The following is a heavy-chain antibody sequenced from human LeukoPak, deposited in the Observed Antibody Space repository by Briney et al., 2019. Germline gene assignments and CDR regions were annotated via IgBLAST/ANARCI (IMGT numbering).Heavy chain of an antibody. Sequence: SETLSLTCTVSGGSISSYYWSWIRQPPGKGLEWIGYIYYSGSTNYNPSLKSRVTISVDTSKNQFSLKMRSVTAADTAVYYCARAPLVSRGMDVWGQGTTVTVSS. CDR2: IYYSGST. V-gene: IGHV4-59*12. CDR3: ARAPLVSRGMDV. J-gene: IGHJ6*02. CDR1: GGSISSYY. D-gene: IGHD6-6*01.